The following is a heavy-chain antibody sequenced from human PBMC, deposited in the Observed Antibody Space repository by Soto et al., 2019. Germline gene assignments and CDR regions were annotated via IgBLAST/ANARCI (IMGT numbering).Heavy chain of an antibody. V-gene: IGHV4-59*10. CDR1: GGSFSGYY. D-gene: IGHD3-10*01. CDR2: IYSSGET. CDR3: ARLVYDTRLNYMYFDF. Sequence: SETLSLTCAVYGGSFSGYYWSWIRQPAGKGLEWIGRIYSSGETNYNPSLTGRVIMSLDTSKNQFSLTLTSVTAADTAIYFCARLVYDTRLNYMYFDFWGQGALVTVSS. J-gene: IGHJ4*02.